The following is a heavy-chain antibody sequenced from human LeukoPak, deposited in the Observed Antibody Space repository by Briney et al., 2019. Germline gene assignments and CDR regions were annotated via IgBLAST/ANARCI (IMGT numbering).Heavy chain of an antibody. J-gene: IGHJ1*01. CDR1: GGTFSSYA. V-gene: IGHV1-2*02. CDR2: LNPNSGAT. D-gene: IGHD6-19*01. Sequence: ASVKVSCKASGGTFSSYAIHWVRQAPGQGLEWMGWLNPNSGATNVAQKFQGRVTMTRDTSINTAYMEMSSLRSDDTAVYYCAXXXXWLVPAEYFQHWGQGTVVTVSS. CDR3: AXXXXWLVPAEYFQH.